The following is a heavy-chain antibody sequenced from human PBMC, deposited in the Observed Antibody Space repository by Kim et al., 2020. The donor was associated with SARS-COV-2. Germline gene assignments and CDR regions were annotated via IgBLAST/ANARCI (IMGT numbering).Heavy chain of an antibody. J-gene: IGHJ1*01. Sequence: SVKVSCKASGGTFSSYAISWVRQAPGQGLEWMGRIIPILGIANYAQKFQGRVTITADKSTSTAYMELSSLRSEDTAVYYCARGIAVAGNDFELADWGQGTLVTVSS. CDR2: IIPILGIA. V-gene: IGHV1-69*04. CDR1: GGTFSSYA. D-gene: IGHD6-19*01. CDR3: ARGIAVAGNDFELAD.